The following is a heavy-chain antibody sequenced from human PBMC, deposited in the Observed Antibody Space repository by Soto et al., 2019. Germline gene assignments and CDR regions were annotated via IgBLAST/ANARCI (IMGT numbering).Heavy chain of an antibody. CDR3: VRYPRSVGGSYRPDY. V-gene: IGHV3-74*01. Sequence: VGSLRLSCAASGFTFSSYWMHWVRQVPEKGLVWVSRINSDGSITNYADAVKGRFTISRDNVKNTLYLQMNSLGAEDTAVYYCVRYPRSVGGSYRPDYWGQGTLVTVSS. D-gene: IGHD3-16*02. CDR2: INSDGSIT. CDR1: GFTFSSYW. J-gene: IGHJ4*02.